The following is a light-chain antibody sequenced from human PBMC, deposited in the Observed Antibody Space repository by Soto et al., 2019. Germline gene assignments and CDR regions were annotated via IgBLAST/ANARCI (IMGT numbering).Light chain of an antibody. J-gene: IGKJ4*01. Sequence: EIALTQSPATLSLSPGERATLSCRASQSVSSYLAWYQQKPGQAPRLLIYDASNRATGIPARFSGSGSGTDFTLTIRSLEPEDFAIYYCQQRSNWPPVTFGGGTKVEIK. CDR3: QQRSNWPPVT. CDR2: DAS. V-gene: IGKV3-11*01. CDR1: QSVSSY.